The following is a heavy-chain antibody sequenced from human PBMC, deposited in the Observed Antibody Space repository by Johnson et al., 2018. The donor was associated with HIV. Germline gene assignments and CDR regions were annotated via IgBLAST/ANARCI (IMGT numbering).Heavy chain of an antibody. J-gene: IGHJ3*02. CDR2: ISGSGGST. D-gene: IGHD6-6*01. CDR3: ANFGSSSSRSAFDI. V-gene: IGHV3-23*04. CDR1: GFTFSSYD. Sequence: VQLVESGGGLVKPGGSLRLSCAASGFTFSSYDMHWVRQAPGKGLEWVSAISGSGGSTYYADSVKGRFTISRDNSKNTLYLQMNSLRAEDTAVYYCANFGSSSSRSAFDIWGQGTMVTVSS.